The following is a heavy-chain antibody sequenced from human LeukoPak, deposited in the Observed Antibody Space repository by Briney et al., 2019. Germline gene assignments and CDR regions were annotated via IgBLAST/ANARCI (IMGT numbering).Heavy chain of an antibody. V-gene: IGHV4-30-4*08. Sequence: SQTLSLTCTVSGGSISSGDYYWSWIRQPPGKGLEWIGYIYYSGSTYYNPSLKGRVTISVDTSKNQFSLKLSSVTAADTAVYYCARGNWNYREFDYWGQGTLVTVSS. CDR3: ARGNWNYREFDY. CDR1: GGSISSGDYY. J-gene: IGHJ4*02. D-gene: IGHD1-7*01. CDR2: IYYSGST.